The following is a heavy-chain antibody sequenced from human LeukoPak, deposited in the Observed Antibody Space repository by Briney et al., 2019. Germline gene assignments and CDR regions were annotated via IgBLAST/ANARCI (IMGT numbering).Heavy chain of an antibody. CDR1: GFTFSSYS. CDR2: ISSSSSYI. Sequence: PGGSLRLSCAASGFTFSSYSMNWVRQAPGKGLEWVSSISSSSSYIYYADSVKGRFTISRDNAKKSLYLQMDRMRAEDTAVYYCAKDLYYYDSSGYYYPAFDYWGQGTLVTVSS. J-gene: IGHJ4*02. D-gene: IGHD3-22*01. V-gene: IGHV3-21*01. CDR3: AKDLYYYDSSGYYYPAFDY.